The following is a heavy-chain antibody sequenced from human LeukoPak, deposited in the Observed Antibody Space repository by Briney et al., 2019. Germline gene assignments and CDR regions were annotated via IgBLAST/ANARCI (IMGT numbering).Heavy chain of an antibody. D-gene: IGHD3-22*01. CDR1: GFTFISSA. CDR2: IVVGSGNT. V-gene: IGHV1-58*02. Sequence: GTSVKVSCKASGFTFISSAMQWVRQARGQRLEWIGWIVVGSGNTNYAQKFQERVTITRDMSTSTAYMELSSLRSEDTAVYYCAAVVSDDSSGYYYALDAFDIWGQGTMVTVSS. CDR3: AAVVSDDSSGYYYALDAFDI. J-gene: IGHJ3*02.